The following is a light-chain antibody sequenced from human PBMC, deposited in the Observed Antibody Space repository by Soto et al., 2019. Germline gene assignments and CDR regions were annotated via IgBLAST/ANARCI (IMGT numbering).Light chain of an antibody. CDR2: AAS. Sequence: EIVLTQSPGTLSLSPGERATLSCRASQSVSSSYLAWYQQKPGQAPRLLIYAASSRATGIPDRFSGSGSGTDFTLTISRLEPEDLAVYYCQQYGSSPPFTFGPGTKVDIK. V-gene: IGKV3-20*01. J-gene: IGKJ3*01. CDR1: QSVSSSY. CDR3: QQYGSSPPFT.